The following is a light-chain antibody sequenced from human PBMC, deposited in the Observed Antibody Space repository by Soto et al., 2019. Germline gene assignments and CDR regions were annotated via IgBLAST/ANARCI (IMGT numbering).Light chain of an antibody. Sequence: EIVLTQSPGTLSLSPGERATLSCRASQSVSSSYLAWYQQKPSQAPRLLIYGASSTATGIPDRFSGSGSGTDFTLTISRLEPEDFAVYYCQQYGSSPFTFGPGTKVDIK. CDR3: QQYGSSPFT. J-gene: IGKJ3*01. V-gene: IGKV3-20*01. CDR1: QSVSSSY. CDR2: GAS.